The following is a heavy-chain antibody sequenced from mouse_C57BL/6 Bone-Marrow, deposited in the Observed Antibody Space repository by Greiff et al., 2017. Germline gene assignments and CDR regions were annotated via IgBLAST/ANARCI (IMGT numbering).Heavy chain of an antibody. J-gene: IGHJ4*01. D-gene: IGHD2-5*01. CDR1: GYSFTGYY. CDR2: IYPYNGVS. V-gene: IGHV1-31*01. Sequence: EVKLVESGPELVKPGASVKISCKASGYSFTGYYMHWVKQSHGNILDWIGYIYPYNGVSSYNQKFKGKATLTVDKSSSTAYMELRSLTSEDSAVYYCARGVTTLYYYAMDYWGQGTSVTVSS. CDR3: ARGVTTLYYYAMDY.